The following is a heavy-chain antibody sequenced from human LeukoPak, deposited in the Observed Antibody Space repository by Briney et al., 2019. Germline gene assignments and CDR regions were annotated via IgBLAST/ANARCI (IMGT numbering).Heavy chain of an antibody. J-gene: IGHJ4*02. Sequence: SQTLSLTCTVSGGSISSGSYYWSWIRQPAGQGLEWIGRIYTSGSTNYNPSLKSRVTISVDTSKNQFSLKLSSVTAADTAVYYCARTNSGSLFYWGQGTLVTVSS. V-gene: IGHV4-61*02. D-gene: IGHD1-26*01. CDR1: GGSISSGSYY. CDR3: ARTNSGSLFY. CDR2: IYTSGST.